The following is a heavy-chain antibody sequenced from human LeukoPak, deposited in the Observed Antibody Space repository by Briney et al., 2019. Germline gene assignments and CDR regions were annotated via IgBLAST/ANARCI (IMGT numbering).Heavy chain of an antibody. J-gene: IGHJ4*02. CDR2: ISGSGGST. V-gene: IGHV3-23*01. CDR3: AKVGKRQWLASYFDY. D-gene: IGHD6-19*01. Sequence: GGSLRLSCAASGFTFSSYAMSWVRQAPGKGLEWVSAISGSGGSTYYADSVKGRFTISRDNSKNTLYLQMNSLRAEDTAVYYCAKVGKRQWLASYFDYWGQGTLVTVSS. CDR1: GFTFSSYA.